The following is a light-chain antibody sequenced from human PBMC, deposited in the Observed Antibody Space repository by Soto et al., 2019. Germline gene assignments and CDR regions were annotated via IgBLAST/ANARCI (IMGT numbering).Light chain of an antibody. Sequence: SALAQPPSASGSPGQSVTISCTGTSSDIGYYNYVSWYQQYPGKAPKLLIYEVSKRPSGVPDRFSGSKSGNTASLTVSGLQAADEADYYCTSYAGTDVHYVFGTGTKVTVL. CDR2: EVS. J-gene: IGLJ1*01. CDR1: SSDIGYYNY. CDR3: TSYAGTDVHYV. V-gene: IGLV2-8*01.